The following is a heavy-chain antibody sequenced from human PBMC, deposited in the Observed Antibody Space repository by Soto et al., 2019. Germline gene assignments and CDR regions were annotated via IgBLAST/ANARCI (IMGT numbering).Heavy chain of an antibody. J-gene: IGHJ4*02. V-gene: IGHV1-3*04. D-gene: IGHD3-16*02. CDR1: GYTFTNYA. CDR2: INSNNGNT. CDR3: ARDRVSRRFDY. Sequence: QVHLVQSGAEVRKPGASVKISCKASGYTFTNYAVHWVRQAPGQRLECMGWINSNNGNTEYSQKFQDRVTITRDTSASPVYMELHSLRSEDTAVYYCARDRVSRRFDYWGQGTLVTVSS.